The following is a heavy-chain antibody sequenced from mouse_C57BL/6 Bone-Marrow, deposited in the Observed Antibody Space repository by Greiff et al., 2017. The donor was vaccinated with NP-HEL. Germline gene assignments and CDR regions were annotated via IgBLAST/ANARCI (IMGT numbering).Heavy chain of an antibody. V-gene: IGHV5-12*01. J-gene: IGHJ3*01. CDR1: GFTFSDYY. CDR3: ARPYYYASWFAY. Sequence: EVQLVESGGGLVQPGGSLKLSCAASGFTFSDYYMYWVRQTPEKRLEWVAYISNGGGSTYYPDTVKGRFTISRDNAKNTLYLQMSRLKSEDTAMYYCARPYYYASWFAYWGQGTLVTVSA. D-gene: IGHD1-1*01. CDR2: ISNGGGST.